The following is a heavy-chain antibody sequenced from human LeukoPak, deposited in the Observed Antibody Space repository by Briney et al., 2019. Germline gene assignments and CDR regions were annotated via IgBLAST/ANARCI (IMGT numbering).Heavy chain of an antibody. J-gene: IGHJ4*02. CDR1: GFTFSTYW. CDR2: IKQDDSEI. CDR3: ARDNNGPDY. D-gene: IGHD2-8*01. V-gene: IGHV3-7*01. Sequence: EGSLRLSCAASGFTFSTYWMTWVRQAPGKGLEWVANIKQDDSEIYYVDSVKGRFTISRDNAKNSLYLQMNSLSAEDTAVYYCARDNNGPDYWGQGTLDTVSS.